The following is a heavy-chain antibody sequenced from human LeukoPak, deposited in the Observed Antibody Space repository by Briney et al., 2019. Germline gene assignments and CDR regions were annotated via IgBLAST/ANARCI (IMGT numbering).Heavy chain of an antibody. CDR2: ISSTSYYI. Sequence: GGSLRLSCAASGFTFSTYSMNWVRQAPGKGLEWVSFISSTSYYIYYADSLMGRFTISRDNAKNSLYLQMNSLRAEDTAVYFCARSMRDVYNPPDYWGQGTLVTVSS. D-gene: IGHD5-24*01. CDR1: GFTFSTYS. CDR3: ARSMRDVYNPPDY. J-gene: IGHJ4*02. V-gene: IGHV3-21*04.